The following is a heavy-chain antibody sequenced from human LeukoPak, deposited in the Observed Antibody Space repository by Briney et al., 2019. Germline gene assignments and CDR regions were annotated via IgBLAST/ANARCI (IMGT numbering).Heavy chain of an antibody. CDR2: IYYSGNT. D-gene: IGHD6-6*01. J-gene: IGHJ5*02. CDR3: ARCIGSSSFARWFDP. CDR1: GGSISDYY. V-gene: IGHV4-59*01. Sequence: SETLSLTCTVSGGSISDYYWSWIRQPPGKGLEWIGYIYYSGNTNYNPTNYNPSLRSRVTISVDTSKNQFSLKLTPVTAADTAVYYCARCIGSSSFARWFDPWGQGTLVAVSS.